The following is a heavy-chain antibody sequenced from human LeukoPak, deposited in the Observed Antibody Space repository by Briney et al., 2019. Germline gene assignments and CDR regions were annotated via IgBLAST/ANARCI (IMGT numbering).Heavy chain of an antibody. D-gene: IGHD6-19*01. J-gene: IGHJ4*02. CDR3: ATLVIAVAGGFGDY. V-gene: IGHV1-2*02. Sequence: GASVKVSCKASGYTFTGYYMHWVRQAPGQGLEWMGWINPNSGGTNYAQKFQGRVTMTRDTSISTGYVELSRLRSDDTAVYYCATLVIAVAGGFGDYWGQGTLGTVSS. CDR2: INPNSGGT. CDR1: GYTFTGYY.